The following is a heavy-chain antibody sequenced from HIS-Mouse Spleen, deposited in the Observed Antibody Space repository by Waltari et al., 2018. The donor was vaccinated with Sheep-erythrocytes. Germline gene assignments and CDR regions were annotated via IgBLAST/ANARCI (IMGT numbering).Heavy chain of an antibody. CDR1: GFTFSSYA. D-gene: IGHD7-27*01. CDR3: AKDITGEKIY. CDR2: ISGIVGST. J-gene: IGHJ4*02. V-gene: IGHV3-23*01. Sequence: EVQLLESGGVLVQPGGSLRLSCAASGFTFSSYAMSWVRQAPGKGLEWVSAISGIVGSTYYADSVKGRFTISRDNSKNTLYLQMNSLRAEDTAVYYCAKDITGEKIYWGQGTLVTVSS.